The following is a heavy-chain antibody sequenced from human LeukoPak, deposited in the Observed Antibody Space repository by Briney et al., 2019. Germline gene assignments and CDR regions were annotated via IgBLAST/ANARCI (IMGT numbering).Heavy chain of an antibody. CDR2: ISSSSSTI. CDR3: AKDMITFGGVIAPFDY. J-gene: IGHJ4*02. Sequence: PGGSLRLSCAGSGFTFSSYSMNWVGQAPGKGLEWVSYISSSSSTIYYADSVKGRFTISRDNAKNSLYLQMNSLRAEDTAVYYCAKDMITFGGVIAPFDYWGQGTLVTVSS. V-gene: IGHV3-48*01. CDR1: GFTFSSYS. D-gene: IGHD3-16*02.